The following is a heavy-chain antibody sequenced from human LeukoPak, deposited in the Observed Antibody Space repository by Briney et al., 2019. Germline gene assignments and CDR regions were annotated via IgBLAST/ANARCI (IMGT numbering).Heavy chain of an antibody. CDR1: GGSISSSSYY. CDR3: ARGTVLRFLEWLSPYFDY. CDR2: IYYSGST. V-gene: IGHV4-31*03. D-gene: IGHD3-3*01. Sequence: SETLSLTCTVSGGSISSSSYYWGWIRQPPGKGLEWIGYIYYSGSTYYNPSLKSRVTIPVDTSKNQFSLKLSSVTAADTAVYYCARGTVLRFLEWLSPYFDYWGQGTLVTVSS. J-gene: IGHJ4*02.